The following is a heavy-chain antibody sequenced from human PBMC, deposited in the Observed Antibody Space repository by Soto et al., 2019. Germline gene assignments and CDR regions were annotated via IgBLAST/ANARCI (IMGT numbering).Heavy chain of an antibody. CDR1: DDSISSGDYY. Sequence: PSEPLSLTCTVFDDSISSGDYYWSWIRKPPGKGLEWIGCIYYSGSTYYNPSLKSRVTISVDTSKNQFSLKLSSVTAADTAVYYCAREPYWASYVVVPVHTAMPTWGQGTLVTVSS. CDR3: AREPYWASYVVVPVHTAMPT. CDR2: IYYSGST. D-gene: IGHD5-18*01. V-gene: IGHV4-30-4*01. J-gene: IGHJ5*02.